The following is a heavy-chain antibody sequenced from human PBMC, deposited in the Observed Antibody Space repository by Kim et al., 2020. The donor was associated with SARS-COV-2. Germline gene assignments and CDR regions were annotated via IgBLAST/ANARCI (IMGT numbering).Heavy chain of an antibody. Sequence: ASVKVSCKASGYTFTGYYMHWVRQAPGQGLEWMGWINPNSGGTNYAQKFQGRVTMTRDTSISTAYMELSRLRSDDTAVYYCARDPCSGGSCYSPYFDLWGRGTLVTVSS. CDR2: INPNSGGT. CDR3: ARDPCSGGSCYSPYFDL. CDR1: GYTFTGYY. V-gene: IGHV1-2*02. D-gene: IGHD2-15*01. J-gene: IGHJ2*01.